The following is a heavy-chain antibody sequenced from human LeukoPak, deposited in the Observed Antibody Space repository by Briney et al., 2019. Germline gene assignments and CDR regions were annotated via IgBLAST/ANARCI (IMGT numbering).Heavy chain of an antibody. CDR1: GYSFTSYR. CDR3: ARQNVGYSYGTFDF. V-gene: IGHV5-51*01. J-gene: IGHJ4*02. D-gene: IGHD5-18*01. CDR2: IYPGDSDT. Sequence: GESLKISCKGTGYSFTSYRIGWLRQKPGKGLEWMGIIYPGDSDTRYSPSFQGQVTISADKSISTAYLQWSSLKASDTAMYYCARQNVGYSYGTFDFWGQGTLLTVSS.